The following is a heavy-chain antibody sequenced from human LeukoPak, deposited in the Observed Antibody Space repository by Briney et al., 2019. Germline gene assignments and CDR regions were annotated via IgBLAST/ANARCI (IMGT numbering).Heavy chain of an antibody. CDR2: IYTSGST. J-gene: IGHJ5*02. CDR1: GGSISSGSYY. CDR3: ARDFVAGPYNWFDP. Sequence: SQTLSLTRTVSGGSISSGSYYWSWIRQPAGKGLEWIGRIYTSGSTNYNPFLKSRVTISVDTSKNQFSLKLSSVTAADTAVYYCARDFVAGPYNWFDPWGQGTLVTVSS. D-gene: IGHD6-19*01. V-gene: IGHV4-61*02.